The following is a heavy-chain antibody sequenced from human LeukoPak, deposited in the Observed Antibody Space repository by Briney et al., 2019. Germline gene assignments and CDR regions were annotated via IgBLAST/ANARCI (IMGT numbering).Heavy chain of an antibody. D-gene: IGHD4-17*01. Sequence: KSGGSRRLSCAASGFTFSSYSMNWVRQAPGKGLEWVSSISSSSSYIYYADSVKGRFTISRDNAKNSLYLQMNSLRAEDTAVYYCARAVYGFDAFDIWGQGTMVTVSS. CDR2: ISSSSSYI. CDR3: ARAVYGFDAFDI. CDR1: GFTFSSYS. J-gene: IGHJ3*02. V-gene: IGHV3-21*01.